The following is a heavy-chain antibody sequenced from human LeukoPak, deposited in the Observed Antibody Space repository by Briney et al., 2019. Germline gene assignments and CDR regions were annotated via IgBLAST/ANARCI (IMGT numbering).Heavy chain of an antibody. V-gene: IGHV4-39*07. CDR1: GGSISSSSYY. J-gene: IGHJ6*03. CDR3: ARRSMTYYYYYYMDV. CDR2: IYDIVST. Sequence: SETLSLIRTVSGGSISSSSYYWGWIRQPPGKGLEWFGSIYDIVSTYYNPSIKSRVTISVDTSKNQFSMKLSSVTAAETAVYYCARRSMTYYYYYYMDVCGKGKTVTASS.